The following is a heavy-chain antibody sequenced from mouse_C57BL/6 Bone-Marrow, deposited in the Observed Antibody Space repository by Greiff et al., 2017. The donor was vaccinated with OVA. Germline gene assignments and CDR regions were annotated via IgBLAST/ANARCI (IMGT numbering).Heavy chain of an antibody. Sequence: EVQLQESGPVLVKPGASVKMSCKASGYTFTDYYMNWVKQSHGKSLEWIGVINPYNGGTSYNQKFKGKATLTVDKSSSTAYMELNSLTSEDSAVYYCASLSTMVTTRWYFDVWGTGTTVTVSS. D-gene: IGHD2-2*01. CDR2: INPYNGGT. CDR3: ASLSTMVTTRWYFDV. CDR1: GYTFTDYY. V-gene: IGHV1-19*01. J-gene: IGHJ1*03.